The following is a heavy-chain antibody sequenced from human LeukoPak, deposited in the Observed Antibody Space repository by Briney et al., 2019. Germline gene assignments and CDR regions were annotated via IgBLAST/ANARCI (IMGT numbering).Heavy chain of an antibody. CDR2: FSYNGDT. CDR3: ARHGVTTTAYYWD. Sequence: SETLSLTCTVSGDSIGNTTFYWAWIRQPPGKGLEWIGTFSYNGDTYYTPSLKSRVTLSIDTSNNHFSLKLTSVTAADTAIYYCARHGVTTTAYYWDWGQGTLVTVSS. V-gene: IGHV4-39*01. D-gene: IGHD3-9*01. CDR1: GDSIGNTTFY. J-gene: IGHJ4*02.